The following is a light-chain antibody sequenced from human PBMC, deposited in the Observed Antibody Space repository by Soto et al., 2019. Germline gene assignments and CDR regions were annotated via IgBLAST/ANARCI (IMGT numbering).Light chain of an antibody. CDR2: DAS. J-gene: IGKJ4*01. V-gene: IGKV3-11*01. CDR3: QQRTNWPPLT. Sequence: EIVLTQSPATLSLSPGERATLSCRASPSVSSYLAWYQQKPGQAPRLLIYDASNRATGIPARVSGSGPGTDFTHIINSLEPEDLAIYYCQQRTNWPPLTFGGGTKVEIK. CDR1: PSVSSY.